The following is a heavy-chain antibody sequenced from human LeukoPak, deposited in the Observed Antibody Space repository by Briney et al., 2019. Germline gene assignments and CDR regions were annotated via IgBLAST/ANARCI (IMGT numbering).Heavy chain of an antibody. CDR3: VTDVPHSGGSRYLH. V-gene: IGHV3-15*01. D-gene: IGHD2-15*01. Sequence: PGGSLRLSCAASGFTFSDLWMTWVRQAPGKGLEWVGLIRSKGGGETVDYATPVKGRFIISRDDSKNTLYLQMNSLKTEDTAVYYCVTDVPHSGGSRYLHWGQGTLVTVSS. J-gene: IGHJ4*02. CDR1: GFTFSDLW. CDR2: IRSKGGGETV.